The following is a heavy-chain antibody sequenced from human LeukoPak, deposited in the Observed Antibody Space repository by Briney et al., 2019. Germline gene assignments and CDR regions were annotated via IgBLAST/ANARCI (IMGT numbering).Heavy chain of an antibody. Sequence: SETLSLTCAVYGGSFSGYYWSWIRQPPGKGLEWIGEINHSGSTNYNPSLKSRVTISVDTSKNQFSLKLGSVTAADTAVYYCARLRGGYSYGHYGMDVWGQGTTVTVSS. V-gene: IGHV4-34*01. CDR3: ARLRGGYSYGHYGMDV. D-gene: IGHD5-18*01. J-gene: IGHJ6*02. CDR1: GGSFSGYY. CDR2: INHSGST.